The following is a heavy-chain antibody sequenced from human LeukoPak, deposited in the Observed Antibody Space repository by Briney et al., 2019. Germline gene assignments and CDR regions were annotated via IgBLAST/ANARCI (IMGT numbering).Heavy chain of an antibody. CDR1: GFTFSSYE. D-gene: IGHD2-2*01. J-gene: IGHJ4*02. Sequence: GGSLTLSCAASGFTFSSYEMNWVRQAPGKGLEWVSYISSSGRTMYYAVSVKGRFTIYRDNAKNSLYLQMNSLRAEDTAVYYCARDHCTSPSCYFDYWGQGILVSVSS. V-gene: IGHV3-48*03. CDR3: ARDHCTSPSCYFDY. CDR2: ISSSGRTM.